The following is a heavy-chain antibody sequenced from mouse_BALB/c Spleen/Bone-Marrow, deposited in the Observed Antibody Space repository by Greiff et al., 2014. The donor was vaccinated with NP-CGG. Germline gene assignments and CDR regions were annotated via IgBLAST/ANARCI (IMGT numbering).Heavy chain of an antibody. CDR2: ISSGSSII. CDR3: ARERTGFDY. D-gene: IGHD4-1*01. CDR1: GFTFSYFG. V-gene: IGHV5-17*02. Sequence: EVKLEESGGGLVQPGGSRKLSCAASGFTFSYFGMHWVRQAPEKGLEWVAYISSGSSIIYYADTVKGRFTISRDNPKNTLFLQMTSLRSEDKAMYYCARERTGFDYWGQGTTLTVSS. J-gene: IGHJ2*01.